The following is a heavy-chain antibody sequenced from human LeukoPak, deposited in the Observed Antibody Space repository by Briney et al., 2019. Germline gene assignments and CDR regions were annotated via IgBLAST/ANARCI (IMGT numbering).Heavy chain of an antibody. CDR1: GYTLTELS. D-gene: IGHD5-18*01. Sequence: ASVKVSCKVSGYTLTELSMHWVRQAPGKGLEWMGGFDPEDGETIYAQKFRGRVTMTEDTSTDTAYMELSSLRSEDTAVYYCATDPGDTAMEGYWGQGTLVTVSS. V-gene: IGHV1-24*01. CDR2: FDPEDGET. CDR3: ATDPGDTAMEGY. J-gene: IGHJ4*02.